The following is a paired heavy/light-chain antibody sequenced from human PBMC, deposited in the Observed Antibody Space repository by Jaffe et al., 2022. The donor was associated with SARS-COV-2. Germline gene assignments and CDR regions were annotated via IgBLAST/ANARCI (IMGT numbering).Heavy chain of an antibody. V-gene: IGHV1-2*02. D-gene: IGHD1-26*01. Sequence: QVQLVQSGAEVKKPGASVKVSCKASGYTFTGYYMHWVRQAPGQGLEWMGWINPNSGGTNYAQKFQGRVTMTRDTSISTAYMELSRLRSDDTAVYYCARDLTTNLAYSGSYFFDYWGQGTLVTVSS. CDR3: ARDLTTNLAYSGSYFFDY. CDR1: GYTFTGYY. CDR2: INPNSGGT. J-gene: IGHJ4*02.
Light chain of an antibody. V-gene: IGKV3-20*01. J-gene: IGKJ1*01. Sequence: EIVLTQSPGTLSLSPGERATLSCRASQSVSSSYLAWYQQKPGQAPRLLIYGASSRATGIPDRFSGSGSGTDFTLTISRLEPEDFAVYYCQQYGSSPVVGFGQGTKVEIK. CDR2: GAS. CDR3: QQYGSSPVVG. CDR1: QSVSSSY.